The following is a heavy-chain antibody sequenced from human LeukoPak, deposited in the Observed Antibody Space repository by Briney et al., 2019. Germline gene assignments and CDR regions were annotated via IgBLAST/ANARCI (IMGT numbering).Heavy chain of an antibody. Sequence: ASVKVSCKASGYTFTSYAMNWVRQAPGQGLEWMGWINTNTGNPTYAQGLTGRFVFSLDTSVSTAYLQISSLKAEDTAVYYCARVSTMVRGVIGIDFDYWGQGTLVTVSS. CDR2: INTNTGNP. D-gene: IGHD3-10*01. CDR1: GYTFTSYA. J-gene: IGHJ4*02. CDR3: ARVSTMVRGVIGIDFDY. V-gene: IGHV7-4-1*02.